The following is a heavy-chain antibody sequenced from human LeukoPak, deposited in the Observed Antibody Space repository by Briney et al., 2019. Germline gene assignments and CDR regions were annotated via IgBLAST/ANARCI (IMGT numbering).Heavy chain of an antibody. D-gene: IGHD1-26*01. J-gene: IGHJ6*03. Sequence: GGSLRLSCAASGFTFSSYAMSWVRQAPGKGLEWVSTVSGSGGSTYYADSVRGRFTISRDNSNNTARLQMSGLRVDDTAIYYCAKGRGARYYNPMDVWGKGTTVTVSS. V-gene: IGHV3-23*01. CDR2: VSGSGGST. CDR1: GFTFSSYA. CDR3: AKGRGARYYNPMDV.